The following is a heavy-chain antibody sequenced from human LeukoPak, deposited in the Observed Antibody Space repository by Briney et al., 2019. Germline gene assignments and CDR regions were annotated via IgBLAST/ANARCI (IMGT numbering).Heavy chain of an antibody. Sequence: VASVKVSCKASGYTFTSYGISWVRQAPGLGLEWMGWINPNSGGTNYAQKFQGRVTMTRDTSITTAYMELSGLRSDDTAVYYCVRNFFDYWGQGTLVTVSS. CDR3: VRNFFDY. V-gene: IGHV1-2*02. CDR2: INPNSGGT. CDR1: GYTFTSYG. J-gene: IGHJ4*02.